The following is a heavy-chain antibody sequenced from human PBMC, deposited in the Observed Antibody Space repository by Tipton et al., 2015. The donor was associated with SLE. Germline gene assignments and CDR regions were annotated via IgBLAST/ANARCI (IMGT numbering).Heavy chain of an antibody. V-gene: IGHV1-69*18. J-gene: IGHJ4*02. Sequence: QLVQSGAEVKKPGASVKVSCKASGSTFSNYAVTWVRQAPGQGLEWMGRIIPIFASANYAQQFQGRVTITADQSTNTAYMELSSLTSDDTGVYYCATGAAAQDYWGQGTLVTVSS. CDR3: ATGAAAQDY. D-gene: IGHD6-6*01. CDR1: GSTFSNYA. CDR2: IIPIFASA.